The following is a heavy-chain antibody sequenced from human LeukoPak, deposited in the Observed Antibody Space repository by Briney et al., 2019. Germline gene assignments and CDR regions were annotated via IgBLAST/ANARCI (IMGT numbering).Heavy chain of an antibody. CDR2: ISSSGSTI. Sequence: GGSLRLSCAASGFTFSDYYMSWNRQAPGKGLEWVSYISSSGSTIYYADSVKGRFTISRDNAKNSLYLQMNSLRAEDTAVYYCARDWWSPIPREYYFDYWGQGTLVTVSS. D-gene: IGHD2-15*01. CDR3: ARDWWSPIPREYYFDY. CDR1: GFTFSDYY. V-gene: IGHV3-11*01. J-gene: IGHJ4*02.